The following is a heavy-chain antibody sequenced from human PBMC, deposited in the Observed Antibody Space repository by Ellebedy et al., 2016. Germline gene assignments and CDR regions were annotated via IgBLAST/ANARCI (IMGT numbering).Heavy chain of an antibody. V-gene: IGHV3-48*03. CDR3: ARGSYDYGDSPLDY. CDR2: ISSSAIST. J-gene: IGHJ4*01. CDR1: GFTFSNFA. Sequence: GGSLRLSXAASGFTFSNFALNWVRQAPGKGLECVAYISSSAISTYYADSVKGRFTISRDSAKNSLYLQMTSLRAEDTAVYYCARGSYDYGDSPLDYWGQGTLVTVSS. D-gene: IGHD4-17*01.